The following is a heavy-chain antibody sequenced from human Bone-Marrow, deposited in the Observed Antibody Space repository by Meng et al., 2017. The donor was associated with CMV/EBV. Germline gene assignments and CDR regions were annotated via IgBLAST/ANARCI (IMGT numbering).Heavy chain of an antibody. V-gene: IGHV1-2*02. D-gene: IGHD4-17*01. J-gene: IGHJ4*02. CDR1: GYTFSGYY. Sequence: ASVKVSCKASGYTFSGYYIHWVRQAPGRGLEWMGWINPNSGGTNYAQKFQGRVTMTRDTSISTAYMELSRLRSDDTAVYYCAVSTYGDPRGSFDYWGQGTLVTVSS. CDR2: INPNSGGT. CDR3: AVSTYGDPRGSFDY.